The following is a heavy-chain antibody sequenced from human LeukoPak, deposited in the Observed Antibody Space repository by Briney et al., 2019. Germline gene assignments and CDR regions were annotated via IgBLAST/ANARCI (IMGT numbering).Heavy chain of an antibody. J-gene: IGHJ4*02. Sequence: SETLSLTCTVSGDSISSGSYYWGWIRQPPGKGLEWIGSIYYSGSTYYNPSLKSRVTISVDTSKNQFSLKLSSVTAADTAVYYCARVRTAAAGLIDYWGQGTLVTVSS. CDR1: GDSISSGSYY. CDR2: IYYSGST. V-gene: IGHV4-39*07. D-gene: IGHD6-13*01. CDR3: ARVRTAAAGLIDY.